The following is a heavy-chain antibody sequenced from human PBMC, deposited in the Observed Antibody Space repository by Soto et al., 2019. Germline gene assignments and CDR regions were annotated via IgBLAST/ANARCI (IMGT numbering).Heavy chain of an antibody. CDR3: ARWEGSGEG. CDR2: ISYDGSNK. CDR1: EFNFSSYA. V-gene: IGHV3-30-3*01. Sequence: QVQLVESGGGVVQPGRSLRLSCAASEFNFSSYAMHWVRQAPGKGLEWVAVISYDGSNKYYADSVKGRFTISRDNSKNTLYQQMNSLIVEDTAVYYCARWEGSGEGWGQGTLVTVSS. D-gene: IGHD6-19*01. J-gene: IGHJ4*02.